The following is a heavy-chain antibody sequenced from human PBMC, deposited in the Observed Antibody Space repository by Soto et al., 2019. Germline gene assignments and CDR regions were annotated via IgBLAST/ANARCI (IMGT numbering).Heavy chain of an antibody. CDR3: ATYYYDSSGYYDAFDI. D-gene: IGHD3-22*01. V-gene: IGHV1-69*13. Sequence: GASVKVSCKASGGTFSSYAISWARQAPGQGLEWMGGIIPIFGTANYAQKFQGRVTITADESTSTAYMELSSLRSEDTAVYYCATYYYDSSGYYDAFDIWGQGIMVTVSS. J-gene: IGHJ3*02. CDR1: GGTFSSYA. CDR2: IIPIFGTA.